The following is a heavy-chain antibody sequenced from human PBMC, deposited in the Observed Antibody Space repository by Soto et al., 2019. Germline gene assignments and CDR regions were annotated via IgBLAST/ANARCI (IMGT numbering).Heavy chain of an antibody. CDR2: INAGNGNT. V-gene: IGHV1-3*01. CDR1: GYTFTSYA. D-gene: IGHD3-22*01. CDR3: ARDRVNYYDSSGYYGDAFDI. Sequence: ASVKVSCKASGYTFTSYAMHWVRQAPGQRLEWMGWINAGNGNTKYSQKFQGRVTITRDTSASTAYMELSSLRSEGTAVYYCARDRVNYYDSSGYYGDAFDIWGQGTMVTVSS. J-gene: IGHJ3*02.